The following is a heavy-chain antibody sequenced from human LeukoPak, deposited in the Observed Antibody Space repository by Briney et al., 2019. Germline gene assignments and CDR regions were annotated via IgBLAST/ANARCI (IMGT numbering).Heavy chain of an antibody. CDR1: GFTFDDYG. J-gene: IGHJ5*02. CDR2: INWNGGST. V-gene: IGHV3-20*04. CDR3: ARVAVAGPDYNWFDPWGQGTHGNNWFDP. D-gene: IGHD6-19*01. Sequence: PGGSLRLSCAASGFTFDDYGMSWVRQAPGKGLEWGSGINWNGGSTGYADSVKGRFTISRDNAKNTLYLQMTSLRAEDTAVYYCARVAVAGPDYNWFDPWGQGTHGNNWFDPWGQGTLVTVSS.